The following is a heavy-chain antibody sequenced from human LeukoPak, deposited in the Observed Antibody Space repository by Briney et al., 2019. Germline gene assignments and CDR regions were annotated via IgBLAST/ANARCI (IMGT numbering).Heavy chain of an antibody. CDR2: INHSGST. V-gene: IGHV4-34*01. CDR1: GVSFSGYY. J-gene: IGHJ3*02. CDR3: ARRQKGRGAFDI. Sequence: PSETLSLTCAAYGVSFSGYYWSWIRQPPGKGLEWVGEINHSGSTYYNPSLKSRVTILVDTSKNQFSLKLSSVTAADTAVYYCARRQKGRGAFDIWGQGTMVTVSS.